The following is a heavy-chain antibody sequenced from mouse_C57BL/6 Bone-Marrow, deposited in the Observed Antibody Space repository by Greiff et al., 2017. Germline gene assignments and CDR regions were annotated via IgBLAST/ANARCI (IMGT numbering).Heavy chain of an antibody. CDR2: IDPSDSYT. CDR3: ARGGGYAIDY. CDR1: GYTFTSYW. Sequence: LQQPGAELVMPGASVKLSCKASGYTFTSYWMHWVKQRPGQGLEWIGEIDPSDSYTNYNQKFKGKSTLTVDKSSSTAYMQLSSLTSEDAAVYYCARGGGYAIDYWGQGTSVTVSA. J-gene: IGHJ4*01. V-gene: IGHV1-69*01.